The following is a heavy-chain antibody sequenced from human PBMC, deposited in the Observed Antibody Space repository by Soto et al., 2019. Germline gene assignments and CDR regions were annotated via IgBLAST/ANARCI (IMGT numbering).Heavy chain of an antibody. Sequence: QVQLVQSGAEVKKPGSSVKVSCKASGGTFSSYAISWVRQAPGQGLEWMGGIIPIFGTANYAQKFQGRVTITADESXXTXYXXLSSLRSEDTAVYYCARGQLKATYYYDSSGSYFDYWGQGTLVTVSS. CDR1: GGTFSSYA. D-gene: IGHD3-22*01. CDR3: ARGQLKATYYYDSSGSYFDY. CDR2: IIPIFGTA. J-gene: IGHJ4*02. V-gene: IGHV1-69*12.